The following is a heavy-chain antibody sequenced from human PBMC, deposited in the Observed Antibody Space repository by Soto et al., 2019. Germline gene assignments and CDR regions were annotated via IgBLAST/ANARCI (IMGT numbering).Heavy chain of an antibody. V-gene: IGHV5-51*01. CDR2: IYPGDSDT. Sequence: PGESLKISCKGSGYSFTNYWIGWVRQMPGKGLEWMGIIYPGDSDTRYSPSFQGQVTISADKSISTAYLQWSSLKASDTAMYYCARHLGELSLYGPNFDYWGQGTLVTVSS. D-gene: IGHD3-16*02. J-gene: IGHJ4*02. CDR3: ARHLGELSLYGPNFDY. CDR1: GYSFTNYW.